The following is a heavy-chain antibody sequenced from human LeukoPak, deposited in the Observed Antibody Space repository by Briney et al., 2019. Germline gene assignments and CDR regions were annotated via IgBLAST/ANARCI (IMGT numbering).Heavy chain of an antibody. D-gene: IGHD2-15*01. Sequence: GGSLRLSCAASGFTFNNYAMTWVRQAPGKGLEWVSVVSGSGDNTNYADSVKGRFTISRDNSKNTLYLQMNSLRAEDTAVYFCARDPPRGFGNAFDIWGQGTMVTVSP. J-gene: IGHJ3*02. CDR1: GFTFNNYA. CDR2: VSGSGDNT. CDR3: ARDPPRGFGNAFDI. V-gene: IGHV3-23*01.